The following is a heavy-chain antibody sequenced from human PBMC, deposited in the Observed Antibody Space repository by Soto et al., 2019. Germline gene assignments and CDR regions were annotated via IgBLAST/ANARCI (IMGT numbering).Heavy chain of an antibody. V-gene: IGHV3-33*01. J-gene: IGHJ4*01. CDR1: GFTFSSYG. Sequence: QVQLVESGGGVVQPGRSLRLSCAASGFTFSSYGMHWVRQAPGKGLEWVEVIWYDGSNKYYADSVKGRFTISRDNSKNTLSLQMNSLRAEDTAVYYCARDLVLRGYRGYDWGQRLVDYWCHGTLVTVSS. CDR3: ARDLVLRGYRGYDWGQRLVDY. CDR2: IWYDGSNK. D-gene: IGHD5-12*01.